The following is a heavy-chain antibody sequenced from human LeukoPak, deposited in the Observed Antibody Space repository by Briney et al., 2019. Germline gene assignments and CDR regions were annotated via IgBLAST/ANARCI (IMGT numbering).Heavy chain of an antibody. V-gene: IGHV3-66*01. CDR2: IHSGGNT. D-gene: IGHD3-16*01. CDR1: GFTVSSNY. J-gene: IGHJ2*01. CDR3: AKGGHGYWDFDL. Sequence: TGGSLRLSCAASGFTVSSNYMSWVRQSPGKGLEWVSVIHSGGNTDYADSVKGRFTSSRDNSKNTLFLQMNSLRAEDTAAYYCAKGGHGYWDFDLWGRGTLVTVSS.